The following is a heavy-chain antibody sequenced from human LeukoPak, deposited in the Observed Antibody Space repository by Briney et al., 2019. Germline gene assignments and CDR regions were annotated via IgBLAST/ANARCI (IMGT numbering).Heavy chain of an antibody. CDR2: ISGSGDST. CDR1: GFTFSNYA. Sequence: GGSLRLSCAASGFTFSNYAMIWVRQAPGKGLEWVSAISGSGDSTYYADSVKGRFTISRDSSMETLYLQMNSRRAEDTATYFCAKRLSFGVAIGDFDYWGQGTLVTVSS. D-gene: IGHD3-3*01. J-gene: IGHJ4*02. V-gene: IGHV3-23*01. CDR3: AKRLSFGVAIGDFDY.